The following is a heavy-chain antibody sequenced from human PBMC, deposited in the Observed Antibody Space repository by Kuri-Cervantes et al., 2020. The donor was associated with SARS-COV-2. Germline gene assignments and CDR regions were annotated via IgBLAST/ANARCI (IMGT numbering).Heavy chain of an antibody. CDR1: GFTFSSYG. CDR3: ASTCVSLLCRVGATDY. V-gene: IGHV3-30*02. J-gene: IGHJ4*02. D-gene: IGHD1-26*01. CDR2: IRYDGSNK. Sequence: GGSLRLSCAASGFTFSSYGMHWVRQAPGKGLEWVAFIRYDGSNKYYADSVKGRFTISRDNSKNTLYLQMNSLRAEDTAVYYCASTCVSLLCRVGATDYWGQGTLVTVSS.